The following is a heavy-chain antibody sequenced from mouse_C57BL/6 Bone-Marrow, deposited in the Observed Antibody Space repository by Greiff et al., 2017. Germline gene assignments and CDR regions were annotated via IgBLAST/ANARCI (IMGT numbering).Heavy chain of an antibody. J-gene: IGHJ2*01. CDR3: ARGPNYYGSKDY. Sequence: QVQLQQSGAELVMPGASVKLSCKASGYTFTSYWMHWVKQRPGQGLEWIGEIDPSDSYTNYNQKFKGKSTLTVDKSSSTAYMQLSSLTSEDSAVYYCARGPNYYGSKDYWGQGTTLTVSS. D-gene: IGHD1-1*01. V-gene: IGHV1-69*01. CDR2: IDPSDSYT. CDR1: GYTFTSYW.